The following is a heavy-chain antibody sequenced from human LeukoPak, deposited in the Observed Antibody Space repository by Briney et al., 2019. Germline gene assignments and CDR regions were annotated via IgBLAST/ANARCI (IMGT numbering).Heavy chain of an antibody. CDR2: IIPIFGTA. CDR3: ARDLYEYYDILTGPKYGMDV. Sequence: SVKVSCKASGGTFSSYAISWVRQAPGQGLEWMGGIIPIFGTANYAQKFQGRVTITTDESTSTAYMELSSLRSEDTAVYYCARDLYEYYDILTGPKYGMDVWGQGTTVTVSS. D-gene: IGHD3-9*01. V-gene: IGHV1-69*05. J-gene: IGHJ6*02. CDR1: GGTFSSYA.